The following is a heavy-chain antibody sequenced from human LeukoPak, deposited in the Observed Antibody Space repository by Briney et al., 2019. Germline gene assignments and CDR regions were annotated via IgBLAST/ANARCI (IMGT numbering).Heavy chain of an antibody. V-gene: IGHV3-23*01. CDR2: ISGSGGST. Sequence: GRSLRLSCVVSGFTFSSSSMGWVRQPPERGLGWVSRISGSGGSTNYADSVKGRFTISRDNSKNTLYLQMNSLTAEDTAVYYCAKPRTAAGRNFDYWGQGTLVTVSS. CDR1: GFTFSSSS. CDR3: AKPRTAAGRNFDY. J-gene: IGHJ4*02. D-gene: IGHD2-21*02.